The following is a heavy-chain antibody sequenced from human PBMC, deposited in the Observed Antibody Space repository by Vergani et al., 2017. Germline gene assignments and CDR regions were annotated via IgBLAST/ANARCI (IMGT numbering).Heavy chain of an antibody. CDR1: GYTFTAYG. CDR3: ARVALPEMATIIFRD. Sequence: QVQLVQSGAEMKKPGASVKVSCKASGYTFTAYGISWVRQAPGQGLEWLGWITAYNGDPKYTRRLQDRVTLTTDPSTATVYLELRSLRSEDTAVYYCARVALPEMATIIFRDWGQGTLVTVAS. V-gene: IGHV1-18*01. D-gene: IGHD5-24*01. J-gene: IGHJ4*02. CDR2: ITAYNGDP.